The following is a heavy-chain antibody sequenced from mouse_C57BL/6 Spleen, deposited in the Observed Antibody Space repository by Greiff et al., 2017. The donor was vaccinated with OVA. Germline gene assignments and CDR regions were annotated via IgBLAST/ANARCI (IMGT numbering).Heavy chain of an antibody. CDR3: AREVKPYGSSYDYCDY. Sequence: EVKLVESGGGLVKPGGSLKLSCAASGFTFSSYAMSWVRQTPEKRLEWVATISDGGSYTYYPDNVKGRFTISRDNAKNNLYLQMSHLKSEDTAMYYCAREVKPYGSSYDYCDYWGQGTTLTVSS. J-gene: IGHJ2*01. CDR1: GFTFSSYA. V-gene: IGHV5-4*01. CDR2: ISDGGSYT. D-gene: IGHD1-1*01.